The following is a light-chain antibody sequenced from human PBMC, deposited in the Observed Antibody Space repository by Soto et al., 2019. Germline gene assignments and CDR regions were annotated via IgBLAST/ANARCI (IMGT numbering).Light chain of an antibody. CDR3: RSYTRSSFYV. CDR1: SSDVGGYNY. J-gene: IGLJ1*01. Sequence: QSALTQPASVSGSPGQSITISCTGISSDVGGYNYVSWYQQHPGKAPKLMIYDVSNRPSGVSNRFSGSKSGNTASLTISGLQAEDEADYYCRSYTRSSFYVFGTGTKLTVL. CDR2: DVS. V-gene: IGLV2-14*01.